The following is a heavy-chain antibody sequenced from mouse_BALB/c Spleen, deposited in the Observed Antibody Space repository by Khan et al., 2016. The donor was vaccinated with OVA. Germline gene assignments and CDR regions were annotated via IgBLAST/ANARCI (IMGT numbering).Heavy chain of an antibody. CDR3: AREASSWDVSLPY. CDR1: GYTFTNYV. Sequence: VQLQQSGPELVEPGASVKMSCKASGYTFTNYVMHWVKQKPGQGLEWIGYINPYNAGTRYNEKFKGKATLTSDISSTTAYMELSSLTSEDSAVYYCAREASSWDVSLPYWGQGTLVTVSA. D-gene: IGHD4-1*01. CDR2: INPYNAGT. J-gene: IGHJ3*01. V-gene: IGHV1S136*01.